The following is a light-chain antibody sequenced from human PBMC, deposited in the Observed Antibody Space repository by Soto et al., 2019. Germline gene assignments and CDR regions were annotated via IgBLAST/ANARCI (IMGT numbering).Light chain of an antibody. CDR2: GAS. V-gene: IGKV3-20*01. CDR1: QSVSSSF. J-gene: IGKJ1*01. CDR3: QQYGSSPLT. Sequence: EIVLTQSPGTLSLSPEERATLSCRASQSVSSSFLAWYQQKPGQAPRLLIYGASSRATGIPDRFSGSGSGTDFTLTISRLEPQDFAVYYCQQYGSSPLTFGQETKVEIK.